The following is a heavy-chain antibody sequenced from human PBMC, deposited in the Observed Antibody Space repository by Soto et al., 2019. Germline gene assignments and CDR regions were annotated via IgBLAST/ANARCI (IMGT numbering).Heavy chain of an antibody. Sequence: EVQLVESGGGLVQPGGSLRLSCAASGFTFSNYAMHWVRQAPGKGLEYVSAISSNGGSTYYANSVKGRFTISRDNSKNTLYLQMGSLRAEAMAVYYCARYSNSVADYWGQGTLVTVSS. J-gene: IGHJ4*02. D-gene: IGHD6-13*01. CDR3: ARYSNSVADY. CDR1: GFTFSNYA. CDR2: ISSNGGST. V-gene: IGHV3-64*01.